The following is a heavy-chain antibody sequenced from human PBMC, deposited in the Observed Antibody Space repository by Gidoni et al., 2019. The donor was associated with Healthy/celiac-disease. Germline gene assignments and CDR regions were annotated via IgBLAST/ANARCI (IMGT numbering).Heavy chain of an antibody. Sequence: EVQLLESGGGLVQPGGSLRLACAASGFPFSSYAMSWVRQAPGKGLEWVSAISGSGGSTYYADSVKGRFTISRDNSKNTLYLQMNSLRAEDTAVYYCAKGDDSSGPVGYWGQGTLVTVSS. V-gene: IGHV3-23*01. CDR1: GFPFSSYA. CDR3: AKGDDSSGPVGY. CDR2: ISGSGGST. J-gene: IGHJ4*02. D-gene: IGHD3-22*01.